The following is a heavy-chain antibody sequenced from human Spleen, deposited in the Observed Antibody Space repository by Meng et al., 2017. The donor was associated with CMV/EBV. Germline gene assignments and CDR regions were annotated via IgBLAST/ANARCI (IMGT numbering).Heavy chain of an antibody. J-gene: IGHJ4*02. CDR3: AKDQWDYYDSSGEMSN. D-gene: IGHD3-22*01. CDR2: IWYDGSNK. Sequence: GESLKISCAASGFTFSSYSMHWVRQAPGKGLEWVAVIWYDGSNKYYADSVKGRFTISRDNSKNTLYLQMNSLRAEDTAVYYCAKDQWDYYDSSGEMSNWGQGTLVTVSS. CDR1: GFTFSSYS. V-gene: IGHV3-33*06.